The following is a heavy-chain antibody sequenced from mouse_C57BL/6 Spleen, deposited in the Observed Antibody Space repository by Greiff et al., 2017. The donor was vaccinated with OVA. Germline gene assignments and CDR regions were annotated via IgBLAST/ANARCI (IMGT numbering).Heavy chain of an antibody. Sequence: EVNLVESGEGLVKPGGSLKLSCAASGFTFSSYAMSWVRQTPEKRLEWVAYISSGGDYIYYADTVKGRFTISSDNARNTLYLQMSSLKSEDTAMYYCTRDHGSSLWYFDYWGQGTTLTVSS. CDR2: ISSGGDYI. V-gene: IGHV5-9-1*02. CDR1: GFTFSSYA. J-gene: IGHJ2*01. D-gene: IGHD1-1*01. CDR3: TRDHGSSLWYFDY.